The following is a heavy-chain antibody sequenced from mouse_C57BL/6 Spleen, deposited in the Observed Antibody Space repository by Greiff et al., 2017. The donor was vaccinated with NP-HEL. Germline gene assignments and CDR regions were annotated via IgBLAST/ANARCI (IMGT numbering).Heavy chain of an antibody. V-gene: IGHV1-55*01. CDR2: IYPGSGST. J-gene: IGHJ3*01. CDR3: ARNGDYSNYFFAY. Sequence: QVQLQQPGAELVKPGASVKMSCKASGYTFTSYWITWVKHRPGQGLEWIGDIYPGSGSTNYNEKFKSKATLTVDTSSSTAYMQLSSLTSEDSAVYYCARNGDYSNYFFAYWGQGTLVTVSA. CDR1: GYTFTSYW. D-gene: IGHD2-5*01.